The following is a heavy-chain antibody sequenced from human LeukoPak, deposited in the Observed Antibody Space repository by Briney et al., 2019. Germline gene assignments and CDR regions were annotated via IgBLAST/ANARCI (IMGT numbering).Heavy chain of an antibody. CDR1: GISFGNYA. CDR3: ALGWELLPPLGY. V-gene: IGHV3-23*01. J-gene: IGHJ4*02. Sequence: PGGSLRLSCGASGISFGNYAMSWVRQAPGKGLEWISAISGGADTTHYADSVKGRFSISRDNSKNTLYLQMNSLRAEDTAVYYCALGWELLPPLGYWGQGTLVTVSS. CDR2: ISGGADTT. D-gene: IGHD1-26*01.